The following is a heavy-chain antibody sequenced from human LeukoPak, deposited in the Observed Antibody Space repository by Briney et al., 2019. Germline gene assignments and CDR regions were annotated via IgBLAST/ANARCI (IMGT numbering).Heavy chain of an antibody. Sequence: GRSLRLSCAASGFTFDDYAMHWVRQAPGKGLEWVSGISWNSGSIGYADSVKGRFTISRDNAKNTLYLQMNSLRAEDTAVYYCARGGTYYDFWSGYYQTDYYYYGMDVWGQGTTVTVSS. CDR1: GFTFDDYA. J-gene: IGHJ6*02. D-gene: IGHD3-3*01. V-gene: IGHV3-9*01. CDR2: ISWNSGSI. CDR3: ARGGTYYDFWSGYYQTDYYYYGMDV.